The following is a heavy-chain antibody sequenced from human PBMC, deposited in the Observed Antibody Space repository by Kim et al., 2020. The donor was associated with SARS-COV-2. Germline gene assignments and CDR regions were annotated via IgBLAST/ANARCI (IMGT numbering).Heavy chain of an antibody. CDR2: ISHDGNNK. V-gene: IGHV3-30-3*01. CDR1: GFTFNPYA. D-gene: IGHD2-15*01. CDR3: ARDVGGSFDY. Sequence: GGSLRLSCAASGFTFNPYAMQWVRQAPGKGLEGVAVISHDGNNKNYVGAVKGRFTISRDNSKNTLYLQMNSLRTEDTAVYYCARDVGGSFDYCGQGTLGT. J-gene: IGHJ4*02.